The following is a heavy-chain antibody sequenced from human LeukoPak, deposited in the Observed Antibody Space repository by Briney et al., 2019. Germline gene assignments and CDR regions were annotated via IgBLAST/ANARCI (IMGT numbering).Heavy chain of an antibody. V-gene: IGHV3-30*02. Sequence: PGGSLRLSCAASGFTFSSYGMHWVRQAPGKGLEWVAFIRYDGSNKYYADSVKGRFTISRDNSKNTLYLQMNSLRAEDTAVYYCAKDNYRYCSSTSCHLFDYWGQGTLVIVSS. CDR2: IRYDGSNK. D-gene: IGHD2-2*01. CDR1: GFTFSSYG. J-gene: IGHJ4*02. CDR3: AKDNYRYCSSTSCHLFDY.